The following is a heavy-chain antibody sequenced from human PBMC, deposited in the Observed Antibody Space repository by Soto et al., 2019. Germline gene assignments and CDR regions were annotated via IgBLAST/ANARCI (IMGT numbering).Heavy chain of an antibody. V-gene: IGHV3-30*18. CDR3: AKGTKRVLTTIFGTD. Sequence: QVQLVESGGGVVQPGRSLRLSCAASGFTFSSYGMHWVRQAPGKGLEWVAVISYDGSNKYYADSVKGRFTISRDNSKNTLYLQMNSLRAEVTAVYYCAKGTKRVLTTIFGTDWGQGTLVTVSS. J-gene: IGHJ4*02. CDR1: GFTFSSYG. CDR2: ISYDGSNK. D-gene: IGHD3-3*01.